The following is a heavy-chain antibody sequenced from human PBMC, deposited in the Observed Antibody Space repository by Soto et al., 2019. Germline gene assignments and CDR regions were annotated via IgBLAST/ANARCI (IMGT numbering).Heavy chain of an antibody. D-gene: IGHD3-22*01. Sequence: SETLSLTCTVSGGSISSGGYCWSWIRQHPGKGLEWIGYIYYSGSTYYNPSLKSRVTISVDTSKNQFSLKLSSVTAADTAVYYCARTGYYYEADYWGQGTLVTVSS. J-gene: IGHJ4*02. CDR2: IYYSGST. CDR1: GGSISSGGYC. CDR3: ARTGYYYEADY. V-gene: IGHV4-31*03.